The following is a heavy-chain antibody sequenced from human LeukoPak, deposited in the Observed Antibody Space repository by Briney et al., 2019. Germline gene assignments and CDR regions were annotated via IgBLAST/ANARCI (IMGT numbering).Heavy chain of an antibody. CDR3: ARGYQRSSGAFDI. J-gene: IGHJ3*02. D-gene: IGHD2-2*01. CDR1: GGSISSYY. V-gene: IGHV4-59*01. CDR2: IYYSGST. Sequence: SETLSLTCTVSGGSISSYYWSWIRQPPGKGLEWIGYIYYSGSTNYNPSLKSRVTISVDTSKNQFSLKLSSVTAADTAVYYCARGYQRSSGAFDIWGQGTMVTVSS.